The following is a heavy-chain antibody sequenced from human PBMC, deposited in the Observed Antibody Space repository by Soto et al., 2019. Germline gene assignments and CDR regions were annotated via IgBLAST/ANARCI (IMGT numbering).Heavy chain of an antibody. Sequence: GGSLRLSCAASGFTFSVYPMHWVRQAPGKGLEWVAFISSDGNRIFYADSVEGRFTISRDNSKNTVYLQMNNLRPGDAAVYHCANLLNVAAAGTPHYFGFDVWGQGTTVTVSS. J-gene: IGHJ6*02. V-gene: IGHV3-30-3*01. D-gene: IGHD6-13*01. CDR2: ISSDGNRI. CDR1: GFTFSVYP. CDR3: ANLLNVAAAGTPHYFGFDV.